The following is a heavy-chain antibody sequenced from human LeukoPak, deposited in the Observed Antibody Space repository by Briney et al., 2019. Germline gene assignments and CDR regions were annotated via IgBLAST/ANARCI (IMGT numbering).Heavy chain of an antibody. D-gene: IGHD5-18*01. CDR2: IYYSGST. J-gene: IGHJ4*02. CDR3: ASYSGSY. Sequence: PSETLSLTCTVSGGSISSYYWSWIRQPPGKGLEWIGYIYYSGSTNYNPSLKSRVTISVDTSKNQFSLKLSSVTAADTAVYYCASYSGSYWGQGTLVTVSS. CDR1: GGSISSYY. V-gene: IGHV4-59*08.